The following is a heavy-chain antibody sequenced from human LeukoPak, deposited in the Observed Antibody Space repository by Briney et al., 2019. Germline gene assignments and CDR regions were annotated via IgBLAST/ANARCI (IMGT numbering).Heavy chain of an antibody. D-gene: IGHD3-22*01. CDR2: INAGNGNT. V-gene: IGHV1-3*01. CDR1: GGTFSSYA. J-gene: IGHJ4*02. CDR3: ARADYYDSSGYHY. Sequence: EASVKVSCKASGGTFSSYAISWVRQAPGQRLEWMGWINAGNGNTKYSQKFQGRVTITRDTSASTAYMELSSLRSEDTAVYYCARADYYDSSGYHYWGQGTLVTVSS.